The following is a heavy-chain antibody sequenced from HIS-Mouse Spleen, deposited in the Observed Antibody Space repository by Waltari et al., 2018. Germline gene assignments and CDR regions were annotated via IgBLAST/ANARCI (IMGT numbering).Heavy chain of an antibody. D-gene: IGHD6-13*01. CDR3: ARGFVNSSSWLVGFDP. J-gene: IGHJ5*02. CDR2: ISSSSSYI. CDR1: GFTFSSDS. V-gene: IGHV3-21*01. Sequence: EVQLVESGGGLVKPGGSLRLSCAASGFTFSSDSMNWVRQAPGKGLEWVSSISSSSSYIYYADSVKGRFTISRDNTKNSLYLQMNSLRAEDTAVYYCARGFVNSSSWLVGFDPWGQGTLVTVSS.